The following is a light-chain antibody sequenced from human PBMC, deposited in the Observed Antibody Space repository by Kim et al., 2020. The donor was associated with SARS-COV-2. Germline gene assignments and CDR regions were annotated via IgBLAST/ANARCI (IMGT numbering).Light chain of an antibody. V-gene: IGLV6-57*03. CDR3: QSYDDTSAV. J-gene: IGLJ3*02. CDR1: SGPFASSY. Sequence: TVTIACPRSSGPFASSYVQWYQQRPGSVPTTLSFEDYQRPSGVPDRFSGSVDSSSNSASLTNSGLKTEDEAHYYCQSYDDTSAVFGGGTQLTVL. CDR2: EDY.